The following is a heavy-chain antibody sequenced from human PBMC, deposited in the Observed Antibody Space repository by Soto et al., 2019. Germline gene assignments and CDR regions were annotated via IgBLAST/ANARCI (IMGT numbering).Heavy chain of an antibody. J-gene: IGHJ4*02. D-gene: IGHD3-22*01. CDR2: INWNGGST. CDR1: GFTFDDYG. Sequence: PGGSLRLSCAASGFTFDDYGMSWVRQAPGKGLGWVSGINWNGGSTGYADSVKGRFTISRDNAKNSLYLQMNSLRAEDTALYYCARERNYYDSSGYLAYWGQATLVTVSS. V-gene: IGHV3-20*04. CDR3: ARERNYYDSSGYLAY.